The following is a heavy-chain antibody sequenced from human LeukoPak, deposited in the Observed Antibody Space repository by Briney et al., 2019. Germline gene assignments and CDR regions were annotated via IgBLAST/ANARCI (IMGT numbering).Heavy chain of an antibody. CDR2: IYYSGST. CDR1: GGSISSSSYY. J-gene: IGHJ4*02. Sequence: PSETLSLTCTVSGGSISSSSYYWGWLRQPPGKGLEWIGSIYYSGSTYYNPSLKSRVTISVDTSKNQFSLKLSSVTAADTAVYYCARGGGFIGFLEWLFFFDYWGQGTLVTVSS. V-gene: IGHV4-39*01. CDR3: ARGGGFIGFLEWLFFFDY. D-gene: IGHD3-3*01.